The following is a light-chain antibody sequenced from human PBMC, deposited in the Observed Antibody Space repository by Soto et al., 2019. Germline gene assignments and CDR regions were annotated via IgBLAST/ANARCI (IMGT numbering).Light chain of an antibody. CDR2: GAS. CDR1: QSVSSNF. V-gene: IGKV3-20*01. J-gene: IGKJ4*02. Sequence: EIVLTQSPGTLSLSPGERATLSCRASQSVSSNFLAWYQQKPGQAPRLLIYGASSRATGIPDRFSGSGSGTAFCINVSRLLLEDFAVYYCQQYDTSLLLFGGGTKVDIK. CDR3: QQYDTSLLL.